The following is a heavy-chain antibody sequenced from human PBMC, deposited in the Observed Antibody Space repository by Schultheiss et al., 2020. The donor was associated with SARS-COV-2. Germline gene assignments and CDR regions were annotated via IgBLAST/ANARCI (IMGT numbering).Heavy chain of an antibody. CDR3: ARSESGYCYFDY. J-gene: IGHJ4*02. V-gene: IGHV2-70*04. CDR1: GFSLSTSGMR. Sequence: SGPTLVKPTQTLTLTCTFSGFSLSTSGMRVSWIRQPPGKALEWLARIDWDDDKFYSTSLKSRLTISKDTSKSQVVLTMTNMDPVDTATYYCARSESGYCYFDYWGQGTLVTVSS. D-gene: IGHD3-3*01. CDR2: IDWDDDK.